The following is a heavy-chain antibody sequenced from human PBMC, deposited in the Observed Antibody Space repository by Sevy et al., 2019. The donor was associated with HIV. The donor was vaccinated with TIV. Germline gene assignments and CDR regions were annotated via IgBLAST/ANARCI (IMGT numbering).Heavy chain of an antibody. V-gene: IGHV4-59*08. D-gene: IGHD3-10*01. J-gene: IGHJ3*02. CDR3: SRRNYFDI. CDR1: GGSINSDH. Sequence: SETLSLTCTVSGGSINSDHWNWIRQPPGKGLEWIGYVYYTGGTNYNPSLKNRVTISVDRTKNQFSLKLTSVTAAETAGYYWSRRNYFDIWGQGTMVTVSS. CDR2: VYYTGGT.